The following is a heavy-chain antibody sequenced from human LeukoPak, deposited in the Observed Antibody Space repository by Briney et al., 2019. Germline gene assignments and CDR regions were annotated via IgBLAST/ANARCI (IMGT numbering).Heavy chain of an antibody. Sequence: SETLSLTCAVYGGSFSGYYWSWIRQPPGKGLEWIGEINHSGSTNYNPSLKSRVTISVDTSKNQFSLKLSSVTAADTAVYYCARGRGNSSGSYYRAYYYYGMDVWGQGTTVTVSS. CDR1: GGSFSGYY. J-gene: IGHJ6*02. CDR2: INHSGST. V-gene: IGHV4-34*01. D-gene: IGHD3-10*01. CDR3: ARGRGNSSGSYYRAYYYYGMDV.